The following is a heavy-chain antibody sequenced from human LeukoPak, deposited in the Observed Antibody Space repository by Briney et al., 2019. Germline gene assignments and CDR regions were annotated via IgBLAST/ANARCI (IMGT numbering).Heavy chain of an antibody. D-gene: IGHD2-8*02. Sequence: GGSLRLSCAASGFTFSTFAMIWVRQPPGKGLEWVSSIFPGGGEIHYADSVRGRFTISRDNSKGTLSLQMNSLRAEDTAIYYCATYRQVLLPFESWGQGTLVTVSS. CDR2: IFPGGGEI. V-gene: IGHV3-23*01. CDR3: ATYRQVLLPFES. J-gene: IGHJ4*02. CDR1: GFTFSTFA.